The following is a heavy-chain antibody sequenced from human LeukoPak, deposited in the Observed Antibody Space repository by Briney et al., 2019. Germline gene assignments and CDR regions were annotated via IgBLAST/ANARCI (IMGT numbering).Heavy chain of an antibody. CDR1: GFTFSSYA. CDR3: AKDPNSERIDY. V-gene: IGHV3-30-3*01. J-gene: IGHJ4*02. D-gene: IGHD3-10*01. Sequence: GGSLRLSCAASGFTFSSYAMHWVRQAPGKGLEWVAVISYDGSNKYYADSVKGRFTASRDNSKNTLYLQMNSLRAEDTAVYYCAKDPNSERIDYWGQGTLVTVSS. CDR2: ISYDGSNK.